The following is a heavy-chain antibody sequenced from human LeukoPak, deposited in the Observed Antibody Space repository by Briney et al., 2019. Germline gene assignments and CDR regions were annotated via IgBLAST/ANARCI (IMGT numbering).Heavy chain of an antibody. Sequence: SETLSLTCTVSGGSISSSSYYWGWIRQPPGKGLEWIGSIYYSGSTYYNPSLKSRVTISVDTSKNQFSLKLSSVTAADTAVYYCASLLSYYYDSSSSDYWGQGTLVTVSS. CDR3: ASLLSYYYDSSSSDY. CDR1: GGSISSSSYY. V-gene: IGHV4-39*01. J-gene: IGHJ4*02. D-gene: IGHD3-22*01. CDR2: IYYSGST.